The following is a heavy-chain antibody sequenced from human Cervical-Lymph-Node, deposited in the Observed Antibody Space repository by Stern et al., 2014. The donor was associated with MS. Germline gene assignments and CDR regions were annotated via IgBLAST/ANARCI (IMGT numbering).Heavy chain of an antibody. CDR1: GFTFSSSA. V-gene: IGHV3-23*04. Sequence: VQLVESGGGLVQPGGSLRLSCAASGFTFSSSAMTWVRQAPGKGLEWVSLITSSGDETYYADSVKGRFTISRDDSKNTLYLQMNSLRADDMATYYCAKGGWSESWGQGTLVIVSS. J-gene: IGHJ5*02. CDR2: ITSSGDET. D-gene: IGHD2-15*01. CDR3: AKGGWSES.